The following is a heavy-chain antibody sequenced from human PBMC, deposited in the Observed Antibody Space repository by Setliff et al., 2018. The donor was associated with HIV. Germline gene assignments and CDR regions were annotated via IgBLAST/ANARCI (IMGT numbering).Heavy chain of an antibody. V-gene: IGHV1-46*01. D-gene: IGHD6-19*01. CDR2: ITPNGGSA. CDR1: GYTFTNYY. Sequence: ASVKVSCKTSGYTFTNYYVHWVRQAPGQGLEWMGVITPNGGSANYAQKFQGRVTMTSDTSTSTVYMELRNLRSDDTAVYFCTRSSSDWIQVRFDPWGRGTLVTVSA. J-gene: IGHJ5*02. CDR3: TRSSSDWIQVRFDP.